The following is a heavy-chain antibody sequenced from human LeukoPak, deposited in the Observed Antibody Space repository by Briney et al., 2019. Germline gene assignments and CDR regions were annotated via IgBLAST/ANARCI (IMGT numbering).Heavy chain of an antibody. D-gene: IGHD1-14*01. CDR3: AITVTGPDYYFDY. CDR2: IIPIFGTA. CDR1: GGTFSSYA. J-gene: IGHJ4*02. V-gene: IGHV1-69*05. Sequence: SVKVSCKASGGTFSSYAISWVRQAPGQGLEWMGGIIPIFGTANYAQKFQGRVTITTGESTSTAYMELSSLRSEDTAVYYCAITVTGPDYYFDYWGQGTLVTVSS.